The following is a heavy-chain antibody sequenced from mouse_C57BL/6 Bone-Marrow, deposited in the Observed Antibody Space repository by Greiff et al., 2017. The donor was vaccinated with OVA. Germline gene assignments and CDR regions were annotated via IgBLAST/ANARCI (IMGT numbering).Heavy chain of an antibody. CDR2: ISSGSSTI. Sequence: EVKLVESGGGLVKPGGSLKLSCAASGFTFSDYGMHWVRQAPEKGLEWVAYISSGSSTIYYADPVKGRFTISRDNAKNTLFLQMTSLRSEDTAMYYCARVNYWYFDVGGTGTTITVSA. V-gene: IGHV5-17*01. CDR3: ARVNYWYFDV. CDR1: GFTFSDYG. J-gene: IGHJ1*03. D-gene: IGHD2-12*01.